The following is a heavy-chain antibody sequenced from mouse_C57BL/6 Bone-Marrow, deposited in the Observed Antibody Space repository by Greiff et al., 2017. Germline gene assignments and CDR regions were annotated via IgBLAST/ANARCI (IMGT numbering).Heavy chain of an antibody. V-gene: IGHV1-15*01. J-gene: IGHJ2*01. CDR2: IDPVTGGT. CDR3: TRQGLYGSSQYYFDY. Sequence: QVQLQQSGAELVRPGASVTLSCKASGYTFTDYEMHWVKQTPVHGLEWIGAIDPVTGGTAYNQKFKGKAILTADKSSSTAYMELRSLTSEDSAVYYCTRQGLYGSSQYYFDYWGQGTTLTVSS. CDR1: GYTFTDYE. D-gene: IGHD1-1*01.